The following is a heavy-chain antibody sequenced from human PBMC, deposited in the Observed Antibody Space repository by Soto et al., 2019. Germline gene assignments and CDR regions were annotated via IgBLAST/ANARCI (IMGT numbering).Heavy chain of an antibody. D-gene: IGHD6-13*01. CDR1: GFTFSSYG. V-gene: IGHV3-33*01. CDR2: IWYDGSNK. CDR3: ARAGYSSSWPHRNWFDP. J-gene: IGHJ5*02. Sequence: QVQLVESGGGVVQPGRSLRLSCAASGFTFSSYGRHWVRQAPGKGLEWVAVIWYDGSNKYYADSVKGRFTISRDNSKNTLYLQMNSLRAEDTAVYYCARAGYSSSWPHRNWFDPWGQGTLVTVSS.